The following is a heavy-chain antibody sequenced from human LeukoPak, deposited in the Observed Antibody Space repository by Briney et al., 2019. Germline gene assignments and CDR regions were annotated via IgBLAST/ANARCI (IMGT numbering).Heavy chain of an antibody. Sequence: GGSLRLSCAASGFTFDDYAMHWVRQAPGKGLEWVSLISGDGGSTYYADSVKGRFTISRDNSKNSLYLQMNSLRTEDTALYYCAKDWGSIAAAGPFDYWGQGTLVTVSS. CDR3: AKDWGSIAAAGPFDY. CDR1: GFTFDDYA. D-gene: IGHD6-13*01. J-gene: IGHJ4*02. V-gene: IGHV3-43*02. CDR2: ISGDGGST.